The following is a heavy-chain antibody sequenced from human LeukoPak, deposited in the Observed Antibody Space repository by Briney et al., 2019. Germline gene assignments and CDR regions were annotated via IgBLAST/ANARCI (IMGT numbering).Heavy chain of an antibody. J-gene: IGHJ4*02. CDR2: ISLTGGTT. D-gene: IGHD4/OR15-4a*01. CDR1: AFTFRTYA. CDR3: AKGRTCYDY. Sequence: GGSLRLSCAASAFTFRTYAMSWVRQVPGKGLEWVSSISLTGGTTHYADSVKGRFTISRDNSKNTLYLQINSLRAEDTAIYHCAKGRTCYDYWGQGTLVTVSS. V-gene: IGHV3-23*01.